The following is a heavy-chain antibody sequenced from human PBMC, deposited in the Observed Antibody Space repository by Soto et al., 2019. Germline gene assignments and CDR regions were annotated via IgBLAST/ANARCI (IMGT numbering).Heavy chain of an antibody. D-gene: IGHD2-2*01. CDR3: ARDDSIVVVPAAMYYYYGMDV. Sequence: QVQLVQSGAEVKKPGSSVKVSCKASGGTFSSYAISWVRQAPGQGLEWRGGIIPIFGTANYAQKFQGRVTITADESTSTAYMELSSLRSEDTAVYYCARDDSIVVVPAAMYYYYGMDVWGQGTTVTVSS. J-gene: IGHJ6*02. CDR1: GGTFSSYA. CDR2: IIPIFGTA. V-gene: IGHV1-69*01.